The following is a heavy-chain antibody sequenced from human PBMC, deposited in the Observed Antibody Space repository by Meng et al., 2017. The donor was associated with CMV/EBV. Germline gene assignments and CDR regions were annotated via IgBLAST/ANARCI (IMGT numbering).Heavy chain of an antibody. CDR1: GGSISSSSYY. D-gene: IGHD3-3*01. J-gene: IGHJ4*02. Sequence: GSLRLSCTVSGGSISSSSYYWGWIRQPPGKGLEWIGSIYYSGSTYYNPSLKSRVTISVDTSKNQFSLKLSSVTAADTAVYYCTTGSEDFWNGRIGAFSFDYWGQGTLVTVSS. CDR3: TTGSEDFWNGRIGAFSFDY. CDR2: IYYSGST. V-gene: IGHV4-39*07.